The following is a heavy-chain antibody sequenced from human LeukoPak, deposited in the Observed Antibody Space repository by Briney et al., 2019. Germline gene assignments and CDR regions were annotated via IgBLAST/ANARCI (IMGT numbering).Heavy chain of an antibody. Sequence: ASVKVSCKASGGTFSSYAISWVRQAPGQGLEWMGGIIPIFGTANYAQKFQGRVTITADESTSTAYMELSSLRSEDTAVYYCARSSNMIDWFDPWGQGTLVTVSS. V-gene: IGHV1-69*13. CDR3: ARSSNMIDWFDP. D-gene: IGHD3-16*01. CDR2: IIPIFGTA. CDR1: GGTFSSYA. J-gene: IGHJ5*02.